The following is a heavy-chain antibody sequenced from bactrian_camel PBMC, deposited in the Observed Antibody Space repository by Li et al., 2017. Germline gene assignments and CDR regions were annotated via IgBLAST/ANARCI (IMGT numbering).Heavy chain of an antibody. CDR2: ISTGGGST. Sequence: HVQLVESGGGLVQPGGSLRLSCAGSGFTFSSYRMYWVRQAPGKGLEWVSTISTGGGSTYCADSVRGRFTISRDNAKNTVYLQLSSLKPEDTAVYYCVRSNSAYIDRDGFGYWGQGTQVTVS. J-gene: IGHJ6*01. CDR1: GFTFSSYR. D-gene: IGHD1*01. CDR3: VRSNSAYIDRDGFGY. V-gene: IGHV3S1*01.